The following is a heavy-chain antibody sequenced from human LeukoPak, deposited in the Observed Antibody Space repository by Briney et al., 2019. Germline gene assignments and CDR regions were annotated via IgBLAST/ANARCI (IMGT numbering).Heavy chain of an antibody. Sequence: SGPTLVQPTQTLTLTCTFSGFSLSTSGVGVGWIRQPPGKALEWLALIYWDDDKRYSPSLKSRLTVTKDPSKNQVVLTMTNMDPVDTATYFCAHRGIQSVPGVFDYWGQGTLVTVSS. J-gene: IGHJ4*02. CDR1: GFSLSTSGVG. V-gene: IGHV2-5*02. CDR2: IYWDDDK. CDR3: AHRGIQSVPGVFDY. D-gene: IGHD2-2*01.